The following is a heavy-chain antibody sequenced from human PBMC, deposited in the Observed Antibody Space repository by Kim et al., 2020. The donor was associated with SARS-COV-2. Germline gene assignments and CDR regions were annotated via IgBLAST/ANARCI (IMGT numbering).Heavy chain of an antibody. CDR2: IYYSGST. CDR3: ARGDTMVRGVGWFDP. CDR1: GGSISSGGYY. J-gene: IGHJ5*02. Sequence: SETLSLTCTVSGGSISSGGYYWSWIRQHPGKGLEWIGYIYYSGSTYYNPSLKSRVTISVDTSKNQFSLKLSSVTAADTAVYYCARGDTMVRGVGWFDPWGQGTLVTVSS. V-gene: IGHV4-31*03. D-gene: IGHD3-10*01.